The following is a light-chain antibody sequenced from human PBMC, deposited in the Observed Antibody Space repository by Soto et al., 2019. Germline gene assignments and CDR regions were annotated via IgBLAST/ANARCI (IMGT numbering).Light chain of an antibody. V-gene: IGLV2-14*01. J-gene: IGLJ1*01. Sequence: QSVLTQPASVSGSPGQSITISCTGTSRDVGGYNYVSWYQQHPGKAPKLMIYEVSYRPSGVSNRFSGSKSGNTASLTISGLQAEDEADYSCSSYTSSSTDVFGTGTKVTVL. CDR3: SSYTSSSTDV. CDR2: EVS. CDR1: SRDVGGYNY.